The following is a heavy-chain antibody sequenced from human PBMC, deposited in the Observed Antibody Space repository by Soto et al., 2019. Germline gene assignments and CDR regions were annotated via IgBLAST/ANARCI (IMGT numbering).Heavy chain of an antibody. Sequence: ASVKVSCNASGYTFSSYGISWVRRAPGEGLEWMGWTSAYNGNTNYAQKLQGRVTITTDTSTSTAYMELRSRRSDDTAVYYCAREGISNSGFAPWEQGTVITV. J-gene: IGHJ5*01. CDR1: GYTFSSYG. CDR3: AREGISNSGFAP. CDR2: TSAYNGNT. D-gene: IGHD4-4*01. V-gene: IGHV1-18*01.